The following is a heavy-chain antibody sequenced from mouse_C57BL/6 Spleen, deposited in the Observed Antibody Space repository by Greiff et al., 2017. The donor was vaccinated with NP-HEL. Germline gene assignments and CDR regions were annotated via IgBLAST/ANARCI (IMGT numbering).Heavy chain of an antibody. CDR2: ISDGGSYT. J-gene: IGHJ1*03. CDR1: GFTFSSYA. CDR3: ARDRYYGSSYEFFYWYFDV. V-gene: IGHV5-4*01. D-gene: IGHD1-1*01. Sequence: DVHLVESGGGLVKPGGSLKLSCAASGFTFSSYAMSWVRQTPEKRLEWVATISDGGSYTYYPDNVKGRFTISRDNAKNNLYLQMSHLKSEDTAMYYCARDRYYGSSYEFFYWYFDVWGTGTTVTVSS.